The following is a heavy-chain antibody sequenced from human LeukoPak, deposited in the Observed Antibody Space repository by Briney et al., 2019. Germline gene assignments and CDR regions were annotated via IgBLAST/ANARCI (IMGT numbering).Heavy chain of an antibody. J-gene: IGHJ3*02. CDR3: ARPLFQWELFPFDI. Sequence: GGSLRLSCAASGFTVSSNYMSWVRQAPGKGLEWVSVIYSGGSTYYADSVKGRFTISRDNSKNTLYLQMNSLRAEDTAVYYCARPLFQWELFPFDIWGQGTMVTVSS. V-gene: IGHV3-53*01. D-gene: IGHD1-26*01. CDR2: IYSGGST. CDR1: GFTVSSNY.